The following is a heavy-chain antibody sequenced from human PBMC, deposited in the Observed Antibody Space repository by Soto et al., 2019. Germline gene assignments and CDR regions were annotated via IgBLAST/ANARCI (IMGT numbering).Heavy chain of an antibody. CDR3: AGDRTVGYCSSTSCYHYYYYGMDV. D-gene: IGHD2-2*01. V-gene: IGHV4-4*02. Sequence: SETLSLTCAVSGGSISSSNWWSWVRQPPGKGLEWIGEIYHSGSTNYNPSLKSRVTISVDKSKNQFSLKLSSVTAADTAVYYCAGDRTVGYCSSTSCYHYYYYGMDVWGQGTTVTVSS. CDR2: IYHSGST. J-gene: IGHJ6*02. CDR1: GGSISSSNW.